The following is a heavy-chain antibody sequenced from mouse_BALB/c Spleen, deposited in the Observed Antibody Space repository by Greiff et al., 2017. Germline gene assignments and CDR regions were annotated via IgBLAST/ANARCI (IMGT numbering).Heavy chain of an antibody. CDR1: GYTFTSYT. J-gene: IGHJ2*01. CDR2: INPSSGYT. D-gene: IGHD2-14*01. V-gene: IGHV1-4*01. CDR3: AREGYDDYFDY. Sequence: QVHVKQSGAELARPGASVKMSCKASGYTFTSYTMHWVKQRPGQGLEWIGYINPSSGYTNYNQKFKDKATLTADKSSSTAYMQLSSLTSEDSAVYYCAREGYDDYFDYWGQGTTLTVSS.